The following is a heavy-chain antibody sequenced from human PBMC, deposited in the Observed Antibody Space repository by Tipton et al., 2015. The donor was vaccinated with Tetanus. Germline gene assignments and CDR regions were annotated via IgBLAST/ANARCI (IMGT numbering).Heavy chain of an antibody. CDR3: ASFSDGYFDY. Sequence: QLVQSGAEVKKPGESLKISCKASGYDFNYYWIGWVRQMPGKGLEWMGLIYPDDSDTRYSPSFQGQVTFSADESISTACLQWSSLKASDTAIYYCASFSDGYFDYWGQGTLVTVSS. D-gene: IGHD2-15*01. J-gene: IGHJ4*02. CDR1: GYDFNYYW. V-gene: IGHV5-51*01. CDR2: IYPDDSDT.